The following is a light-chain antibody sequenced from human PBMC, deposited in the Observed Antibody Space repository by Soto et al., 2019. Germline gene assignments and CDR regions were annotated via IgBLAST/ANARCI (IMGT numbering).Light chain of an antibody. V-gene: IGKV2-28*01. J-gene: IGKJ1*01. Sequence: IVLTQSPLSLPVTPXEPATIYCRSSQCLLHTDGXXDXXXXXQKXXXXTRLXXXLGXSRCSGVPDRFSASGSGSDFTLHISRVEAEEFGLYYCMQTLQTPKWTFGQGTKVEIK. CDR3: MQTLQTPKWT. CDR2: LGX. CDR1: QCLLHTDGXXD.